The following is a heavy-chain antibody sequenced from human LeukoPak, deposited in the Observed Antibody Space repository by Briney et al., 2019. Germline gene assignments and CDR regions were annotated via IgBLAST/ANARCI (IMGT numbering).Heavy chain of an antibody. CDR3: ARSRLGYCSGGACYAGDY. V-gene: IGHV1-2*02. CDR2: INPTSGGT. CDR1: GYNFPGYY. J-gene: IGHJ4*02. D-gene: IGHD2-15*01. Sequence: ASVKVSCKVSGYNFPGYYMHWVRQAPGQGLEWMGWINPTSGGTSYAQKFQGRVTMTRDTSISTAYMELSSLRSDDTAVYYCARSRLGYCSGGACYAGDYWGQGTLVTVSS.